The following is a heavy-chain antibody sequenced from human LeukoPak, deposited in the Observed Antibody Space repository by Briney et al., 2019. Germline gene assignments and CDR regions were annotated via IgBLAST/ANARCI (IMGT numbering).Heavy chain of an antibody. Sequence: SETLSLTCTVSGGSISGSSYHWGCIRQSPGKGLEWIGSINYSGTTYYNPSLKSRVTISVDTSKNRFSLKVSSVTAADTAVYYCATTYSYTSGGYDYWGQGTLVTVSS. CDR3: ATTYSYTSGGYDY. CDR1: GGSISGSSYH. CDR2: INYSGTT. V-gene: IGHV4-39*01. D-gene: IGHD5-18*01. J-gene: IGHJ4*02.